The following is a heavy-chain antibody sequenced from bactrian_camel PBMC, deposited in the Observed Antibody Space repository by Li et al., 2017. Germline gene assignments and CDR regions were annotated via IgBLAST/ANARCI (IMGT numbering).Heavy chain of an antibody. CDR2: IGGDGTT. D-gene: IGHD2*01. J-gene: IGHJ4*01. CDR1: GYPHSAIS. Sequence: LVESGGGAVTAGGSLRLSCLVSGYPHSAISMGFFRQAPGKEREGVAGIGGDGTTTYADSVKGRFTISKDNAANTLYLQMNTLQTEDEGTYICAAAPPLARWYSYWGQGTQVTVS. V-gene: IGHV3S53*01. CDR3: AAAPPLARWYSY.